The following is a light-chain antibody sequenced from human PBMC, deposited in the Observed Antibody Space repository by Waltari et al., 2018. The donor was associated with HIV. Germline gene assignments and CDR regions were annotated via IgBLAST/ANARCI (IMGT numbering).Light chain of an antibody. Sequence: QSVLTQPPSVSGAPGQRVTISYTGTRSNIGAGYDVQWYQQLPETAPKLLIYGNTNRPSGFPDRFSGSKSVTSASLDITGLEAEDEADYYCRSYDSSLSGSKIFGGVTKWTVL. CDR1: RSNIGAGYD. CDR3: RSYDSSLSGSKI. J-gene: IGLJ2*01. V-gene: IGLV1-40*01. CDR2: GNT.